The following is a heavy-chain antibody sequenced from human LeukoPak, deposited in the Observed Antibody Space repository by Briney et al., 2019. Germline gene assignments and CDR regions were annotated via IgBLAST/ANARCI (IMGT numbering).Heavy chain of an antibody. D-gene: IGHD6-19*01. J-gene: IGHJ4*02. Sequence: GTSVKVSCKASGFTFTSSAMLWVRQARGQRLEWIGWIVVGSGNTNYAQKFQERVTITRDMSTSTAYMELSSLRSEDTAVYYCAAVCRNSGYWGQGTLVTVSS. CDR3: AAVCRNSGY. CDR1: GFTFTSSA. CDR2: IVVGSGNT. V-gene: IGHV1-58*02.